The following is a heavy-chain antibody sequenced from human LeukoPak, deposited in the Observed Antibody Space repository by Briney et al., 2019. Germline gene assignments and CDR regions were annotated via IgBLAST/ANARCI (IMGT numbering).Heavy chain of an antibody. CDR3: AKGRVLLWFGDHFDAFDI. V-gene: IGHV3-9*01. CDR1: GFTFSSYA. CDR2: ISWNSGSI. D-gene: IGHD3-10*01. J-gene: IGHJ3*02. Sequence: GGSLRLSCAASGFTFSSYAMSWVRQAPGKGLEWVSGISWNSGSIGYADSVKGRFTISRDNAKNSLYLQVNSLRAEDTALYYCAKGRVLLWFGDHFDAFDIWGQGTMVTVSS.